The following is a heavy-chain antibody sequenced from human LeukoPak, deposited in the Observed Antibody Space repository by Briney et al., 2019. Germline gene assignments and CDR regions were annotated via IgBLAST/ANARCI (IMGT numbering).Heavy chain of an antibody. J-gene: IGHJ5*02. CDR3: ARSYYYDSSDWFDP. D-gene: IGHD3-22*01. Sequence: GESLKISCKGSGYSFTSYWNGWVRQMPGKGLEWMGIIYPGDSDTRYSPSFQGQVAISADKSISTAYLQWSSLKASDTAMYYCARSYYYDSSDWFDPWGQGTLVTVSS. CDR1: GYSFTSYW. CDR2: IYPGDSDT. V-gene: IGHV5-51*01.